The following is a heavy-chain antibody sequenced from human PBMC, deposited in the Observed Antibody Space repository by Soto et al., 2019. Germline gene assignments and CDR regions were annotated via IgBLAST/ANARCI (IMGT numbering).Heavy chain of an antibody. V-gene: IGHV4-31*03. J-gene: IGHJ4*02. CDR2: IYYSGST. D-gene: IGHD6-13*01. CDR1: GGSISSGGYY. CDR3: AIVRAAAGNFDY. Sequence: SETLSLTCTVSGGSISSGGYYWSWIRQHPGKGLEWIGYIYYSGSTYYNPSLKSRVTISVDTSKNQFSLKLSSVTAADTAVYYWAIVRAAAGNFDYWGQGTLVTVS.